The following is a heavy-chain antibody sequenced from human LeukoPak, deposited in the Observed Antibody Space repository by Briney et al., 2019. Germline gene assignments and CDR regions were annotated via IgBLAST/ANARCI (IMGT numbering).Heavy chain of an antibody. CDR2: INPSGGSGST. J-gene: IGHJ5*02. V-gene: IGHV1-46*01. D-gene: IGHD5-12*01. CDR1: GFTFTSYY. CDR3: ARDKSGNDCFDP. Sequence: ASVKVSCKASGFTFTSYYMHWVRQAPGQGLEWMGIINPSGGSGSTSYAQKFQGRVTMTRDTSTSTVYMELSSLRSEDTAVYFCARDKSGNDCFDPWGQGTLVTLSS.